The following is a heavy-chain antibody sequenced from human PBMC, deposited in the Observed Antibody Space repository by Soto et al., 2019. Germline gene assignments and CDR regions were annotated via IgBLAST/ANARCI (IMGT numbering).Heavy chain of an antibody. Sequence: GGSLRLSCAASGINFSRAWMSWVRQAPGKGPEWVGRIKSKTDGGTVEYAAPVKDRFTISRDDSENTLYLQMNSLKTEDTDVYYCSHGYYQYFESWGQGTLVNVSS. J-gene: IGHJ4*02. D-gene: IGHD5-18*01. CDR1: GINFSRAW. CDR2: IKSKTDGGTV. CDR3: SHGYYQYFES. V-gene: IGHV3-15*01.